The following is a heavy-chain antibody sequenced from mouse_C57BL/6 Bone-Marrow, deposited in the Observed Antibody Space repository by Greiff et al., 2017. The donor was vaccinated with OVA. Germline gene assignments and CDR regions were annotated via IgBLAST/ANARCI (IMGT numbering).Heavy chain of an antibody. CDR1: GFTFSSYA. J-gene: IGHJ2*01. V-gene: IGHV5-4*01. CDR3: AREGDSDYFDY. Sequence: EVQLVESGGGLVKPGGSLKLSCAASGFTFSSYAMSWVRQTPEKRLEWVATISAGGSYTYYPDNVKGRFTISRDNAKNNLYLQMSHLKSEDTAMYYCAREGDSDYFDYWGQGTTLTVSS. D-gene: IGHD2-12*01. CDR2: ISAGGSYT.